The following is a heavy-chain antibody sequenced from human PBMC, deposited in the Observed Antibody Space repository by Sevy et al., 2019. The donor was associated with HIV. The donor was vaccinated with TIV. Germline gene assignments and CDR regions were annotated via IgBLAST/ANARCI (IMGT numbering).Heavy chain of an antibody. D-gene: IGHD3-22*01. V-gene: IGHV4-59*01. CDR3: AAYSSGYRYYGMDV. CDR2: TYYTGST. J-gene: IGHJ6*02. Sequence: SETLSLTCTVSGGSISVYYRNWIRQYPGKGLEWIGYTYYTGSTSYNPSLKSRVTISLDTSKSQFSLKLTSVTAADTAVYYCAAYSSGYRYYGMDVWGQGTTVTVSS. CDR1: GGSISVYY.